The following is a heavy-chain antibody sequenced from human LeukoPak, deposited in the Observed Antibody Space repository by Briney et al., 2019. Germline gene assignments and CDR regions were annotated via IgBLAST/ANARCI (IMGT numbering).Heavy chain of an antibody. CDR3: ARESFWSGYYEYYFDY. D-gene: IGHD3-3*01. CDR2: ISSSSSTI. CDR1: GFTFSSYA. J-gene: IGHJ4*02. Sequence: GGSLRLSCAASGFTFSSYAMHWVRQAPGKGLEWVSYISSSSSTIYYADSVKGRFTISRDNAKNSLYLQMNSLRAEDTAVYYCARESFWSGYYEYYFDYWGQGTLVTVSS. V-gene: IGHV3-48*04.